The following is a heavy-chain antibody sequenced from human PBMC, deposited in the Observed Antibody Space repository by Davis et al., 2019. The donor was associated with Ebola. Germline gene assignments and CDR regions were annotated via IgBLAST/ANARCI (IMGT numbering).Heavy chain of an antibody. CDR2: IIPILGIA. Sequence: SVKVSCKASGGTFSSYAISWVRQAPGQGLEWMGGIIPILGIANYAQKFQGRVTITADESTSTAYMELSSLRSEDTAVYYCAKGYSYAVDYWGQGTLVTVSS. CDR1: GGTFSSYA. CDR3: AKGYSYAVDY. D-gene: IGHD5-18*01. V-gene: IGHV1-69*10. J-gene: IGHJ4*02.